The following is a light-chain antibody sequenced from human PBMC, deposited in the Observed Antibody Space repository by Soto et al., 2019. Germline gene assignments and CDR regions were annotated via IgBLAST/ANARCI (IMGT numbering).Light chain of an antibody. CDR1: QSVSIN. V-gene: IGKV3-15*01. Sequence: EIVMRQSPATVSVSPGERATLSCRASQSVSINLAWYQQKPGQAPRLLIYGASTRATGIPARFSGSGSGTDFTLTISRLESEDFAIYYCQQYNNWPAITFGQGTRLEI. CDR3: QQYNNWPAIT. J-gene: IGKJ5*01. CDR2: GAS.